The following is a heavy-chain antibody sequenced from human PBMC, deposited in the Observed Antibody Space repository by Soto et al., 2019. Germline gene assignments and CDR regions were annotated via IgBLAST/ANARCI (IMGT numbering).Heavy chain of an antibody. CDR3: AKDKYLGAAAPTGFDP. CDR1: GFTFSSYA. D-gene: IGHD6-13*01. V-gene: IGHV3-23*01. Sequence: GGSLRLSCAASGFTFSSYAMSWVRQAPGKGLEWVSAISGSGGSTYYADSVKGRFTISRDNSKNTLYLQMNSLRAEDTAVYYCAKDKYLGAAAPTGFDPWGQGTLVTVSS. CDR2: ISGSGGST. J-gene: IGHJ5*02.